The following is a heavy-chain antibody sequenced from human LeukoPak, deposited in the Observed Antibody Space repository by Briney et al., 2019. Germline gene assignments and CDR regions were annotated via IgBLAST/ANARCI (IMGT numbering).Heavy chain of an antibody. V-gene: IGHV3-21*01. D-gene: IGHD6-13*01. CDR1: GFTFSSYS. Sequence: GGSLRLSCAASGFTFSSYSMNWVRQAPGKGLECVSSISSSSSYIYYADSVKGRFTISRDNAKNSLYLQMNSLRAEDTAVYYCARDGGSSWYEYYYYYGMDVWGQGTTVTASS. CDR3: ARDGGSSWYEYYYYYGMDV. J-gene: IGHJ6*02. CDR2: ISSSSSYI.